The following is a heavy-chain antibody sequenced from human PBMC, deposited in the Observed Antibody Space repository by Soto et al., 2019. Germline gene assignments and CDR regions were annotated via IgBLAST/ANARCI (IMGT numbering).Heavy chain of an antibody. Sequence: EVQLVESGGGLVQPGGSLRLSCAASGFTFSSYSMNWVRQAPGKGLEWVSYISSSSSTIYYADSVKGRFTISRDNAKNSLYLQMNSLRDEDTAVYYCARDLPPGHSSSSWSLEDVWGQGTTVTVSS. D-gene: IGHD6-6*01. J-gene: IGHJ6*02. V-gene: IGHV3-48*02. CDR1: GFTFSSYS. CDR2: ISSSSSTI. CDR3: ARDLPPGHSSSSWSLEDV.